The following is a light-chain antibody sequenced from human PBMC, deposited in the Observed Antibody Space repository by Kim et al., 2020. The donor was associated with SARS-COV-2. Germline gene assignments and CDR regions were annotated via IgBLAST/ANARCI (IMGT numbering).Light chain of an antibody. J-gene: IGLJ3*02. CDR2: SNN. Sequence: GQRVTISCSGSSSNIGSNTVNWYQQLPGTAPKLLIYSNNQRPSGVPDRFSGSKSGTSASLAISGLQSEDEDDYYCAAWDDSLNGWVFGGGTKVTVL. CDR3: AAWDDSLNGWV. CDR1: SSNIGSNT. V-gene: IGLV1-44*01.